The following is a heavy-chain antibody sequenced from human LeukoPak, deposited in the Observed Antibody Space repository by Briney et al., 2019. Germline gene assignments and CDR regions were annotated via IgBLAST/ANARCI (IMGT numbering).Heavy chain of an antibody. V-gene: IGHV3-21*01. Sequence: GGSLRLSCAASGFTFSSHSMNWVRQAPGKGLEWVSSISSSSSYIYYADSVKGRFTISRDNAKNSLYLQMNSLRAEDTAVYYCATDPTTITIFGVVQNIWGQGTLVTVSS. CDR1: GFTFSSHS. J-gene: IGHJ4*02. CDR3: ATDPTTITIFGVVQNI. CDR2: ISSSSSYI. D-gene: IGHD3-3*01.